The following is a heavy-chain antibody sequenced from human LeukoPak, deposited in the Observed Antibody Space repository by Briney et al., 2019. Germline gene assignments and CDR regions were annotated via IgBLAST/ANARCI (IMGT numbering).Heavy chain of an antibody. J-gene: IGHJ3*02. V-gene: IGHV4-4*07. Sequence: SETLSLTCTVSGGSISSYYWSWIRQPAGKGLEWIGRIYTSGSTNYNPSLKSRVTMSVDTSKNQFSLKLSSVTAADTAVYYCAREPEVYCGGDCYSFDIWGQGTMVTVSS. D-gene: IGHD2-21*02. CDR3: AREPEVYCGGDCYSFDI. CDR2: IYTSGST. CDR1: GGSISSYY.